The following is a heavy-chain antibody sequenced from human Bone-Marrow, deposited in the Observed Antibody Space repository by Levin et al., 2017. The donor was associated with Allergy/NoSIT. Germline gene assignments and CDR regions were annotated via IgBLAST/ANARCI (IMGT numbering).Heavy chain of an antibody. D-gene: IGHD3-3*01. CDR2: MNPNSGNT. J-gene: IGHJ6*02. Sequence: ASVKVSCKASGYTFTSYDINWVRQATGQGLEWMGWMNPNSGNTGSAQKFQGRVTMTRNTPISTAYMAVSSLRSEDTAVYYCASAASDRKYYDFWIGFYSQYDALDVWGQGTTVTVS. CDR3: ASAASDRKYYDFWIGFYSQYDALDV. CDR1: GYTFTSYD. V-gene: IGHV1-8*01.